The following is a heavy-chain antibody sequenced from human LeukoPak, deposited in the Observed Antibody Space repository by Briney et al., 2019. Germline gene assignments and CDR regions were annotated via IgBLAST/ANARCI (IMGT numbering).Heavy chain of an antibody. Sequence: PSETLSLTCTVSGGSISSYYWSWIRQPPGKGLEGIGYIDYIGSTGYKPSLKSRVTISVDTSKNQFSLKLSSVTAADTAVYYCARGWKGITMVRGVIKFDYWGQGTLVTVSS. CDR2: IDYIGST. V-gene: IGHV4-59*12. J-gene: IGHJ4*02. D-gene: IGHD3-10*01. CDR3: ARGWKGITMVRGVIKFDY. CDR1: GGSISSYY.